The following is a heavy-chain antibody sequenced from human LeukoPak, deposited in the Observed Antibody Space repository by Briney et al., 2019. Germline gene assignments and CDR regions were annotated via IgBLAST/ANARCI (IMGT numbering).Heavy chain of an antibody. V-gene: IGHV3-21*01. D-gene: IGHD1-26*01. CDR2: ISSSSSYI. Sequence: GGSLRLSCAASGFTFSSYSMNWVRQAPGKGLEWVSSISSSSSYIYYADSVKGRFTISRDNAKNSLYLQMNSLRAEDTAVYYCARDTSRSYVRDGDYWGQGTLVTVSS. CDR3: ARDTSRSYVRDGDY. J-gene: IGHJ4*02. CDR1: GFTFSSYS.